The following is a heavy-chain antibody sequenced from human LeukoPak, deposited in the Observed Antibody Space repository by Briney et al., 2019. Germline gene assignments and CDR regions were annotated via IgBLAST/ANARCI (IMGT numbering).Heavy chain of an antibody. CDR1: GFTFSSYG. J-gene: IGHJ4*02. V-gene: IGHV3-30*03. CDR3: TTESLGYCAGGSCHATY. CDR2: ISYDGSNK. D-gene: IGHD2-15*01. Sequence: QAGGSLRLSCAASGFTFSSYGMHWVRQAPGKGLEWVAVISYDGSNKYYADSVKGRFTISKDNSKNTLYLQMNSLRADDTAVYYCTTESLGYCAGGSCHATYWGQGTLVTVSS.